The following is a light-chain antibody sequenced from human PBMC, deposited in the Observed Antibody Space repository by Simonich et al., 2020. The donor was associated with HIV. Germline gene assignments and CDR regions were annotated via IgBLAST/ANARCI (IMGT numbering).Light chain of an antibody. Sequence: EIVLTQSPAILSLSPGERATLSCRASQSVSSYLAWYQQKPGQAPRLLIYDASNRATCVPARFSGSGSGTDFTLTITSLESEDFAVYYCQQRSNWITFGQGTRLEIK. CDR3: QQRSNWIT. CDR1: QSVSSY. CDR2: DAS. V-gene: IGKV3-11*01. J-gene: IGKJ5*01.